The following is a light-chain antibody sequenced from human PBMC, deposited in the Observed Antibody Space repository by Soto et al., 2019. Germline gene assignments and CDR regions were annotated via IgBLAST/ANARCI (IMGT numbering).Light chain of an antibody. CDR1: QSISSY. V-gene: IGKV1-39*01. Sequence: DIQMTQSPSSLSASVGDRVTITCRARQSISSYLNWYQQKPGKAPKLLIDAASSLQSGVPSRFSGSGSGTDFTLTISSLPPEDFATYYCQQSYSTPWTFGQGTKVEIK. CDR3: QQSYSTPWT. CDR2: AAS. J-gene: IGKJ1*01.